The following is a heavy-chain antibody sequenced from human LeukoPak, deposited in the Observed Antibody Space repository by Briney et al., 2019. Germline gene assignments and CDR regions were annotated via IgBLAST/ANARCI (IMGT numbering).Heavy chain of an antibody. V-gene: IGHV1-3*01. D-gene: IGHD3-22*01. CDR1: GYTFTSYA. Sequence: ASVQVSCKASGYTFTSYAMHWVRQAPGQRLEWMGWINAGNGNTKYSQKFQGRVTITRDTSASTAYMELSSLRSEDTAVYYCARDLKYYDSSGYSIWFDPWGQGTLVTVSS. CDR2: INAGNGNT. CDR3: ARDLKYYDSSGYSIWFDP. J-gene: IGHJ5*02.